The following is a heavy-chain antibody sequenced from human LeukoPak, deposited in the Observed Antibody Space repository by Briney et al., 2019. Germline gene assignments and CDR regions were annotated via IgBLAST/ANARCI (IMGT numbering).Heavy chain of an antibody. CDR2: IMQDGSEK. V-gene: IGHV3-7*01. CDR3: ARVCSGGSCRDY. D-gene: IGHD2-15*01. CDR1: GFTFSSYW. Sequence: GGSLRLSCAVSGFTFSSYWMSWVRQAPGKGLEWVANIMQDGSEKHYVDSVKGRFTISRDNAKNSLYLQMNSLRAEDTAVYYRARVCSGGSCRDYWGQGTLVTVSS. J-gene: IGHJ4*02.